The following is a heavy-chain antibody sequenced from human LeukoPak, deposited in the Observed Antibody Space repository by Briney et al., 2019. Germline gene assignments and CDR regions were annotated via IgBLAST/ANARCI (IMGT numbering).Heavy chain of an antibody. D-gene: IGHD3-22*01. V-gene: IGHV1-69*05. J-gene: IGHJ6*03. CDR1: GGTFSSYA. Sequence: SVTVSCKASGGTFSSYAISWVRQAPGQGLKWMGGIIPIFGTANYAQKFQGRVTITTDESTSTAYMELSSLRSEDTAVYYCARSYYYDSSGYSGFYYYYYMDVWGKGTTVTVSS. CDR3: ARSYYYDSSGYSGFYYYYYMDV. CDR2: IIPIFGTA.